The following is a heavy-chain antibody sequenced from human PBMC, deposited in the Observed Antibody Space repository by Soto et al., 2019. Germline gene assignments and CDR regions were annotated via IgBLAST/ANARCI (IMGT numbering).Heavy chain of an antibody. CDR1: GFTIGTYS. D-gene: IGHD1-26*01. V-gene: IGHV3-30-3*01. J-gene: IGHJ2*01. CDR3: ARDWDRGGGTYHWYLDL. Sequence: GSPRLSCIAPGFTIGTYSMHWVRQAPGKGLEWVALISYDGSATYFTESVSGRFTISRDNSKNTVFLRLSSLRAEDTAVYYCARDWDRGGGTYHWYLDLWGRGTLVTVSS. CDR2: ISYDGSAT.